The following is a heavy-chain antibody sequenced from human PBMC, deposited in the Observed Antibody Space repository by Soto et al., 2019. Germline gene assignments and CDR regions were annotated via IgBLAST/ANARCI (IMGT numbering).Heavy chain of an antibody. CDR3: ARVTVNNVLAGPFDY. J-gene: IGHJ4*02. Sequence: AASVKVSCKASGYTFTSYFLHWVRQAPGQGLEWMGIINPGAGSTTYAQNFQGRVTMTSDTSTSTVFMELSSIRSDDTAVYYCARVTVNNVLAGPFDYWGQGTLVTVSS. V-gene: IGHV1-46*03. CDR1: GYTFTSYF. D-gene: IGHD3-9*01. CDR2: INPGAGST.